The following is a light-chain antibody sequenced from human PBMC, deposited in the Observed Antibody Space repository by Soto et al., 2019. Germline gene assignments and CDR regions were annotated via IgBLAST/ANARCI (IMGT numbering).Light chain of an antibody. CDR3: AAWDDSLSGVV. V-gene: IGLV1-47*01. J-gene: IGLJ2*01. Sequence: QSVLTQPPSPSGTPGQSVTISCSGSSSNIGSNYVYWYQQLPGTAPKLLIYRNNQRPSGVPDRFSGSKSGTSASLAISGLRSDDEADYYCAAWDDSLSGVVFGGGTQLTVL. CDR1: SSNIGSNY. CDR2: RNN.